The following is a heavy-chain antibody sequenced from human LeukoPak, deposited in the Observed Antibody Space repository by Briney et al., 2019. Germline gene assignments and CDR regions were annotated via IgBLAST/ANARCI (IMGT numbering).Heavy chain of an antibody. CDR3: AKGRTGFSYGYGIDY. Sequence: GGSLRLSCAASGFTFSSYSMNWVRQAPGKGLEWVSSIGSSSSYIYYADSVKGRFTISRDNAKNSLYLQMNSLRAEDAAIYYCAKGRTGFSYGYGIDYWGQGTLVTVSS. J-gene: IGHJ4*02. D-gene: IGHD5-18*01. CDR1: GFTFSSYS. V-gene: IGHV3-21*04. CDR2: IGSSSSYI.